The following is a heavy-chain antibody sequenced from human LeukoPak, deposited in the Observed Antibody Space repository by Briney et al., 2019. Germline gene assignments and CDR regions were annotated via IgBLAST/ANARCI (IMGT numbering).Heavy chain of an antibody. CDR3: ASWGSSGSLDY. CDR2: IYYSGST. Sequence: SETLSLTCTVSGGSISSYYWSWIRQPTGKGLEWIGYIYYSGSTNYNPSLKSRVTISVDTSKNQFSLKLSSVTAADTAVYYCASWGSSGSLDYWGQGTLVTVSS. D-gene: IGHD6-19*01. V-gene: IGHV4-59*01. J-gene: IGHJ4*02. CDR1: GGSISSYY.